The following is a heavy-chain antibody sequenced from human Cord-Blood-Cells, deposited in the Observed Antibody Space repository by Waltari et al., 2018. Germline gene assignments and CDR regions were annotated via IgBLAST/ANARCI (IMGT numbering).Heavy chain of an antibody. CDR2: ISSSSSTL. J-gene: IGHJ6*03. CDR1: GFTFSSYS. V-gene: IGHV3-48*02. CDR3: ARGLTTRNYMDV. Sequence: EVQLVASGGGLVQPGGSLRLSCAAPGFTFSSYSMNWVRQAPGNGLDGVSYISSSSSTLYYADSVKGRFTISRDNAKNSLYLQMNSLRDEDTAVYYCARGLTTRNYMDVWGKGTTVTVSS. D-gene: IGHD4-4*01.